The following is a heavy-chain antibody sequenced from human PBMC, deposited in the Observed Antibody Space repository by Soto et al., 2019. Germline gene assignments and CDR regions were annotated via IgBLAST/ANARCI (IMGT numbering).Heavy chain of an antibody. CDR3: ARAYYYYDSNTGGSSDP. V-gene: IGHV3-21*01. Sequence: EVQKVESGGGLVKPGGSLRLSCAASGFTFSSYSMNWVRQAPGKGLEWVSSISSSSSYIYYADSGKRRFTICRDNGENSSNLQLNDHRADDTAMYYSARAYYYYDSNTGGSSDPWGQGTLVTVS. J-gene: IGHJ5*02. CDR2: ISSSSSYI. D-gene: IGHD3-22*01. CDR1: GFTFSSYS.